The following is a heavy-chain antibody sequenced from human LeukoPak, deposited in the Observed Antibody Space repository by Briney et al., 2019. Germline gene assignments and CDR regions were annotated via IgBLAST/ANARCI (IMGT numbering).Heavy chain of an antibody. V-gene: IGHV4-4*07. CDR3: ARDRPPLAVAVYYYYYYMDV. J-gene: IGHJ6*03. D-gene: IGHD6-19*01. Sequence: SETLSLTCTVSGGSISSYYWSWIRQPAGKGLGWIGRIYTSGSTNYNPSLKSRVTMSVDTSKNQFSLKLSSVTAADTAVYYCARDRPPLAVAVYYYYYYMDVWGKGTTVTISS. CDR1: GGSISSYY. CDR2: IYTSGST.